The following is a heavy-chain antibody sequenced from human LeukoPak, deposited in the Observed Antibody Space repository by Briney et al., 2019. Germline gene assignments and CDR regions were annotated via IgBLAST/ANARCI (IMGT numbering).Heavy chain of an antibody. V-gene: IGHV3-53*01. J-gene: IGHJ6*02. CDR1: GFTVSSNY. D-gene: IGHD2-2*01. CDR2: IHSGGTT. Sequence: GGSLRLSCAASGFTVSSNYMSWVRQAPGKGLEWVSIIHSGGTTNYVDSVKGRFTISRDISRNTLYLQMNSLRAEDTAVYYCARDCSSSCSPYYGMDVWGQGTTVTVSS. CDR3: ARDCSSSCSPYYGMDV.